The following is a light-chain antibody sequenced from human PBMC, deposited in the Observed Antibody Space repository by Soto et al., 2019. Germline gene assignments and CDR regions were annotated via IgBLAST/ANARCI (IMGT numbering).Light chain of an antibody. Sequence: QSVLTQPPSASGSPGQSVAISCTGTSSDVGSYDYVSWYQHHPGKAPKLMIYEVNKRPSGVPDRFSGSKSGNTASLTVSGLQAEAEADYHCSSYAGSNNFPYVFGTGTKVTVL. V-gene: IGLV2-8*01. CDR3: SSYAGSNNFPYV. J-gene: IGLJ1*01. CDR2: EVN. CDR1: SSDVGSYDY.